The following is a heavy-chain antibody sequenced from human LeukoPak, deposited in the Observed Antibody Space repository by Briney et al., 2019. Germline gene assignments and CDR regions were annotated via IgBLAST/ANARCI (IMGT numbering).Heavy chain of an antibody. V-gene: IGHV1-69*05. CDR1: GGTFSSYA. CDR2: IIPIFGTA. D-gene: IGHD5-18*01. Sequence: ASVKVSCKASGGTFSSYAISWVRQAPGQGLEWMGGIIPIFGTANYAQKFQGRVTITTDESTSTAYMELSSLRSEDTAVYYCARDGNTADRRYYYYYYMDVWGKGTTVTVSS. CDR3: ARDGNTADRRYYYYYYMDV. J-gene: IGHJ6*03.